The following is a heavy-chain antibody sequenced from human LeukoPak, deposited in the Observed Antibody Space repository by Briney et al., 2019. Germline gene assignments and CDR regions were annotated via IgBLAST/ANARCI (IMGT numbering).Heavy chain of an antibody. J-gene: IGHJ4*02. CDR2: INSDGSST. V-gene: IGHV3-74*01. D-gene: IGHD3-22*01. Sequence: GGSLRLSCAASGFTFSSYWMHWVRQAPGKGLVWVSRINSDGSSTSYADSVKGRFTISRDNAKNTLYLQMNSLRAEDTAVYYCAGFTPALYDSSGYYYGWGQGTLVTVSS. CDR1: GFTFSSYW. CDR3: AGFTPALYDSSGYYYG.